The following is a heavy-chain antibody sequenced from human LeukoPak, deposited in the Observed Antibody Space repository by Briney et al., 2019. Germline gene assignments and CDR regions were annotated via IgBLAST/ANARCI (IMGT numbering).Heavy chain of an antibody. Sequence: GRSLRLSCAASGFTFSSYGMHWVRQAPGKGLEWVSVVSYDGSNKYYTDSVKGRFTISRDNSKNTLYLQMNSLRADDTAVYYCGEDWGLVYAPGDVWGLGTTVTVSS. CDR1: GFTFSSYG. J-gene: IGHJ6*02. V-gene: IGHV3-30*18. CDR2: VSYDGSNK. D-gene: IGHD5/OR15-5a*01. CDR3: GEDWGLVYAPGDV.